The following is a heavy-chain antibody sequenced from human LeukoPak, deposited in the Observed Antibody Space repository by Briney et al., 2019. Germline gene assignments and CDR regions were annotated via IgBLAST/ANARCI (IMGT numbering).Heavy chain of an antibody. V-gene: IGHV3-74*01. CDR1: GFTFSSYW. D-gene: IGHD6-19*01. CDR3: ARAVAGYFDY. CDR2: INSDGSST. J-gene: IGHJ4*02. Sequence: GSLRLSCAASGFTFSSYWMHWVRPAPGKGLVWVSRINSDGSSTRYADSVKGRFTISRDNAKNSLYLQMNSLRAEDTAVYYCARAVAGYFDYWGQGTLVTVSS.